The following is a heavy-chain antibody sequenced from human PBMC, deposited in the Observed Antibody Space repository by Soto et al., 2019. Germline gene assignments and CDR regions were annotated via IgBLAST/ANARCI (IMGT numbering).Heavy chain of an antibody. V-gene: IGHV2-70*11. CDR3: ARMGQYYDILTGYWSGYYFDY. Sequence: SGPTLVNPTQTLTLTCTFSGFSLSTSGMCVSWIRQPPGKALEWLARIDWDDDKYYSTSLKTRLTISKDTSKNQVVLTMTNMDPVDIATYYCARMGQYYDILTGYWSGYYFDYWGQ. D-gene: IGHD3-9*01. CDR2: IDWDDDK. J-gene: IGHJ4*02. CDR1: GFSLSTSGMC.